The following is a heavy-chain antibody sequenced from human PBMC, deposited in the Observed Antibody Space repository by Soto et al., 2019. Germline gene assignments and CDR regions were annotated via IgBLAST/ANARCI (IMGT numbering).Heavy chain of an antibody. CDR2: IYHTGIT. Sequence: QVQLQESGPGLVKPSQTLSLTCIVSGGSISSGDYYWSWIRQPPGKGLEWIGYIYHTGITFYNPSLKSRITISADTSKNQFSLKMRSVTAADTAVYYCATYGVETAIGMGWFDPWGQGTPVTVSS. CDR3: ATYGVETAIGMGWFDP. V-gene: IGHV4-30-4*01. CDR1: GGSISSGDYY. D-gene: IGHD2-21*02. J-gene: IGHJ5*02.